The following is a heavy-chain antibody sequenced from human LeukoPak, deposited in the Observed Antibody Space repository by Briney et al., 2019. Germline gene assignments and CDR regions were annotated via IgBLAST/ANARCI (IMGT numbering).Heavy chain of an antibody. J-gene: IGHJ5*02. Sequence: KSSQTLSLTCTVSGGSISSGGYSWSWIRQHPGKGLEWIGYIYYSGSTYYNPSLKSRVTISVDTSKNPFSLKLSSVTAADTAVYYCAREKYDFWSGYYTYNWFDPWGQGTLVTVSS. CDR2: IYYSGST. CDR3: AREKYDFWSGYYTYNWFDP. V-gene: IGHV4-31*03. D-gene: IGHD3-3*01. CDR1: GGSISSGGYS.